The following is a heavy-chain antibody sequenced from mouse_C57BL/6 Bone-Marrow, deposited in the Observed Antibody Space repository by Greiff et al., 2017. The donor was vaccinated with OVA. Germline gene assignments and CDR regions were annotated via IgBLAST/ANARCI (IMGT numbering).Heavy chain of an antibody. CDR3: ARWGQLRLDFDY. D-gene: IGHD3-2*02. CDR2: IDPSDSET. J-gene: IGHJ2*01. V-gene: IGHV1-52*01. Sequence: QVQLQQPGAELVRPGSSVKLSCKASGYTFTSYWMHWVKQRPIQGLEWIGNIDPSDSETHYNQKFKDKATLTVDKSSSTAYMQLSSLTSEDSAVYYCARWGQLRLDFDYWGQGTTLTVSS. CDR1: GYTFTSYW.